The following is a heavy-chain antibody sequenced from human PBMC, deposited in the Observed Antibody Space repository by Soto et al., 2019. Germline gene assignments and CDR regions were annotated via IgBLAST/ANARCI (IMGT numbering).Heavy chain of an antibody. D-gene: IGHD3-22*01. CDR2: ISWNSGSI. CDR3: AKEEPTNYDSSGFIHNALDX. J-gene: IGHJ3*01. Sequence: GGSLRLSCAASGFTFDDYAMHWVRQAPGKGLEWVSCISWNSGSIGYADSVKGRFTISRDNAKNSLYLQMNSLRAEDTALYYCAKEEPTNYDSSGFIHNALDXWGQGTMVT. V-gene: IGHV3-9*01. CDR1: GFTFDDYA.